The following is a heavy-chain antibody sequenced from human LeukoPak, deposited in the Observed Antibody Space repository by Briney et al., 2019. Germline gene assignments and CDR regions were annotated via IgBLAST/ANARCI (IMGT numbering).Heavy chain of an antibody. V-gene: IGHV4-38-2*02. Sequence: SETLSLTCTVPGYSISSGYYWGWIRQPPGKVLEWIGSIYHSGSTYYNPSLKSRVTISVDTSKNQFSLKLSSVTAADTAVYYCARDVAHYSSSWYSWFDPWGQGTLVTVSS. CDR2: IYHSGST. D-gene: IGHD6-13*01. J-gene: IGHJ5*02. CDR3: ARDVAHYSSSWYSWFDP. CDR1: GYSISSGYY.